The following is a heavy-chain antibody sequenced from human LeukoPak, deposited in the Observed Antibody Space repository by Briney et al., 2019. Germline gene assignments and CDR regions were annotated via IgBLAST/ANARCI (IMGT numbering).Heavy chain of an antibody. D-gene: IGHD6-6*01. J-gene: IGHJ4*02. CDR2: IRYDGSNE. CDR1: GFTFSSYG. Sequence: PGGSLRLSCAASGFTFSSYGMHWVRQAPGKGLEWVSFIRYDGSNEYYADSVRGRFTISRDNSKNTLYLQMNSLRAEDTAVYYCARDRRELGYSSSSGFFDYWGQGTLVTVSS. CDR3: ARDRRELGYSSSSGFFDY. V-gene: IGHV3-30*02.